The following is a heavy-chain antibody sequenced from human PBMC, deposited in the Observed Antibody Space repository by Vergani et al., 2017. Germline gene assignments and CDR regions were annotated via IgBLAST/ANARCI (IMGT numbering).Heavy chain of an antibody. Sequence: EVQLLESGGGLVQPGGSLRLSCAASGFTFSSYAMSWVRQAPGKGLEWVSSISSSSSYIYYADSVKGRFTISRDNAKNSLYLQMNSLRAEDTAVYYCAKSVSWYYFDYWGQGTLVTVSS. CDR2: ISSSSSYI. J-gene: IGHJ4*02. D-gene: IGHD6-13*01. V-gene: IGHV3-21*04. CDR1: GFTFSSYA. CDR3: AKSVSWYYFDY.